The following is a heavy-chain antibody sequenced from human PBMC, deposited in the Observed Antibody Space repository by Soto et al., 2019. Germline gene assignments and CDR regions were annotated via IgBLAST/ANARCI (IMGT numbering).Heavy chain of an antibody. V-gene: IGHV4-59*01. Sequence: SETVSLTCTVSGVSITSDYWNWIWQPPGKGLEWLGYVYHSGTTNYNPSLKSRVTISLGTSRSQLSLRLTSVTAADTAVYYCVRGFYDGGGYSSPFDYWGQGILVTVSS. CDR2: VYHSGTT. CDR3: VRGFYDGGGYSSPFDY. D-gene: IGHD3-22*01. J-gene: IGHJ4*02. CDR1: GVSITSDY.